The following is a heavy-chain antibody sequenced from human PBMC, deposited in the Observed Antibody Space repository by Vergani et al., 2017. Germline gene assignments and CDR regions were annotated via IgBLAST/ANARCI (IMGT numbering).Heavy chain of an antibody. V-gene: IGHV4-30-2*01. D-gene: IGHD5-24*01. J-gene: IGHJ4*02. CDR1: GGSISSGGYS. CDR2: IYHSGST. Sequence: QLQLQESGSGLVKPSQPLSLTCAVSGGSISSGGYSWSWIRQPPGKGLEWIGYIYHSGSTYYNPSLKSRVTISVDRSKNQFSLKLSSVTAADTAVYYCASHLEMATIAVDYWGQGTLVTVSS. CDR3: ASHLEMATIAVDY.